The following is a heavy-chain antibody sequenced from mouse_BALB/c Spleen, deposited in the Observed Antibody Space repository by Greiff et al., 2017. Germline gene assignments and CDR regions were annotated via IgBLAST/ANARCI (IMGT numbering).Heavy chain of an antibody. CDR1: GFTFSSYT. V-gene: IGHV5-12-2*01. CDR2: ISNGGGST. Sequence: EVQRVESGGGLVQPGGSLKLSCAASGFTFSSYTMSWVRQTPEKRLEWVAYISNGGGSTYYPDTVKGRFTISRDNAKNTLYLQMSSLKSEDTAMYYCARRGDGYVFAYWGQGTLVTVSA. J-gene: IGHJ3*01. D-gene: IGHD2-2*01. CDR3: ARRGDGYVFAY.